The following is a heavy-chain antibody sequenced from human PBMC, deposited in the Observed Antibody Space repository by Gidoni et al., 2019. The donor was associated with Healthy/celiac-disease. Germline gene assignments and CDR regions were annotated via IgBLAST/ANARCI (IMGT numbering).Heavy chain of an antibody. V-gene: IGHV3-9*01. J-gene: IGHJ4*02. D-gene: IGHD3-22*01. CDR3: AKDIASYYYDSSGYYPD. CDR1: GFTFDDYA. Sequence: EVQLVESGGGLVQPASSLRLSCAASGFTFDDYAMHWVRRAPGKGVEWGSGISWNSGSIGYADSVKGRFTISRDNAKNSLYLQMNSLRAEDTALYYCAKDIASYYYDSSGYYPDWGQGTLVTVSS. CDR2: ISWNSGSI.